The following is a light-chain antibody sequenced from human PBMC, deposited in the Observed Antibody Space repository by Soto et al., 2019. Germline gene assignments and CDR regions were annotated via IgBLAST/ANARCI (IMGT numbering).Light chain of an antibody. V-gene: IGKV3-15*01. J-gene: IGKJ1*01. Sequence: EIVLTQSPATLSVSPGERVTLSCRASQSVDINLAWYQQKPGQAPRLLIYGASTRATDMPGKFSGRGSETEFTLTISSLQSEHYGVYYCQQYRTWPRTFGQAPKADIK. CDR1: QSVDIN. CDR3: QQYRTWPRT. CDR2: GAS.